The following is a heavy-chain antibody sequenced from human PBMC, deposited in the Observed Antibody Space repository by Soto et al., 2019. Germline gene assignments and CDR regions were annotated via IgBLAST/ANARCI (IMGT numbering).Heavy chain of an antibody. CDR3: ARIQLTNPYYYYGMDV. CDR2: IDPRDSYT. V-gene: IGHV5-10-1*01. D-gene: IGHD5-18*01. J-gene: IGHJ6*04. CDR1: GYSFTSYW. Sequence: PGESLKISCEGSGYSFTSYWSSWVRQMPGKGLEWMGRIDPRDSYTNYSPSFQGHVTISADKSTSTAYLQWSSLKASDTAMYYCARIQLTNPYYYYGMDVWGKGTTVTVSS.